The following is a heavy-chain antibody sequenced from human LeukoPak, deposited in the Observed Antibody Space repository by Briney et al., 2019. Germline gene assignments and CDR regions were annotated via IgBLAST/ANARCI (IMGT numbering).Heavy chain of an antibody. D-gene: IGHD6-19*01. J-gene: IGHJ4*02. Sequence: GRSLRLSCAASGFTFSSYGMHWVRQAPGKGLEWVAVIWYDGSNKYYADSVKGRFTISRDNSKNTLYLQMNSLRAEDTAVYYCARDGGIYSSGWYPGDYWGQGTLVTVSS. V-gene: IGHV3-33*08. CDR1: GFTFSSYG. CDR2: IWYDGSNK. CDR3: ARDGGIYSSGWYPGDY.